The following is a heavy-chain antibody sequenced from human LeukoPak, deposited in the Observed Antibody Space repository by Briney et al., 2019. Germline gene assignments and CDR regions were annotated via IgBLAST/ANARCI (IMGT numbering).Heavy chain of an antibody. Sequence: GESLKISCKGSGYSFTSYWIGWVRQMPGKGLEWMGIIYPGDSDTRYSPSFQGQVTISADKPISAAYLQWSSLKASDTAMYYCARVRYFDGEYYFDYWGQGTLVTVSS. D-gene: IGHD3-9*01. J-gene: IGHJ4*02. CDR2: IYPGDSDT. CDR3: ARVRYFDGEYYFDY. CDR1: GYSFTSYW. V-gene: IGHV5-51*04.